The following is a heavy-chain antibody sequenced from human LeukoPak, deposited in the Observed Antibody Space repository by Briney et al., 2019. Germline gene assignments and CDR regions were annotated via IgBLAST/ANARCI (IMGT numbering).Heavy chain of an antibody. CDR2: IYYSGST. CDR3: ARDNEYYCGSGSYYIDY. J-gene: IGHJ4*02. V-gene: IGHV4-30-4*01. D-gene: IGHD3-10*01. Sequence: PSETLSLTCTVSGGSISSGDYYWSWIRQPPGKGLEWIGYIYYSGSTYYNPSLKSRVTISVDTSKNQFSLKLSSVTAADTAVYYCARDNEYYCGSGSYYIDYWGQGTLVTVSS. CDR1: GGSISSGDYY.